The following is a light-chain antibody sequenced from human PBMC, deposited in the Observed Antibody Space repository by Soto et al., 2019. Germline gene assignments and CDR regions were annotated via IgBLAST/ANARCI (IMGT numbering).Light chain of an antibody. CDR2: EVS. CDR1: ISDVGTYNY. J-gene: IGLJ1*01. Sequence: QGPRTQAASVSGSRGQSSTISCTGTISDVGTYNYVSWYQQHPGKAPKLIIYEVSNRPSGVSNRFSGSKSGNTASLTISGLQAEDEADYYCRSYTSSTDYVFGTGTKVTVL. V-gene: IGLV2-14*01. CDR3: RSYTSSTDYV.